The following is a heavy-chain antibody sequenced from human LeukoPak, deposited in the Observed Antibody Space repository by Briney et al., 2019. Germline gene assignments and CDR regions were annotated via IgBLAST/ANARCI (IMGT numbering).Heavy chain of an antibody. Sequence: ASVKVSCEASGYTFTSYYMHWVRQAPGQGLEWMGIINPSGGSTSYAQKFQGRVTMTRDTSTSTVYMELSSLRSEDTAVYYCARTNRPKTYYYDIGDYWGQGTLVTVSS. J-gene: IGHJ4*02. V-gene: IGHV1-46*01. CDR2: INPSGGST. D-gene: IGHD3-22*01. CDR1: GYTFTSYY. CDR3: ARTNRPKTYYYDIGDY.